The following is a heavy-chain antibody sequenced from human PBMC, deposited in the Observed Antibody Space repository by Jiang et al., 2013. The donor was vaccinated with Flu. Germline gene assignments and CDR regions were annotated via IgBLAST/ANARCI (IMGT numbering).Heavy chain of an antibody. Sequence: LLKPSETLSLTCAVYGGSFSNYYWSWIRQPPGKGLEWIGEINHSGSTNYNPSLKSRVTISVDTSKNQFSLKLTSVTAADTAVYYCARSIRWELHDAFDIWGQETMVTVSS. CDR3: ARSIRWELHDAFDI. V-gene: IGHV4-34*01. D-gene: IGHD1-26*01. J-gene: IGHJ3*02. CDR1: GGSFSNYY. CDR2: INHSGST.